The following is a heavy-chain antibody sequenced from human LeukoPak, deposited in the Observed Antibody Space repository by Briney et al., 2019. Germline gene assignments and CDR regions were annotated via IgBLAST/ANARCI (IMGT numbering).Heavy chain of an antibody. CDR2: ISGSGGST. CDR1: GFTFSSYA. Sequence: GGSLRLSCAASGFTFSSYAMSWVRQAPGKGLEWVSAISGSGGSTYYADSVKGRFTISRDNSKNTLCLQMNSLRAEDTAVYYCAKSVLLWFGELFYFDYWGQGTLVTVSS. J-gene: IGHJ4*02. CDR3: AKSVLLWFGELFYFDY. D-gene: IGHD3-10*01. V-gene: IGHV3-23*01.